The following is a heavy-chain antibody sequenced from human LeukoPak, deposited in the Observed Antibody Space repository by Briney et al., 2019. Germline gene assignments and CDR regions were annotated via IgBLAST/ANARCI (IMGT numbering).Heavy chain of an antibody. D-gene: IGHD2-15*01. Sequence: PGGSLRLSCAASGFTFDDYGMSWVRQAPGKGLEWVSGINWNGGSTGYADSVKGRFTISRDNAKNSLYLQMNSLRAEDTAVYYCARDIDEGGPTQHDYWGQGTLVTVSS. V-gene: IGHV3-20*04. J-gene: IGHJ4*02. CDR2: INWNGGST. CDR1: GFTFDDYG. CDR3: ARDIDEGGPTQHDY.